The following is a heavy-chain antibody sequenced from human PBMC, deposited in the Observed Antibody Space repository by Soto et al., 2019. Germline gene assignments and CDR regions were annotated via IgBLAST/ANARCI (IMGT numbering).Heavy chain of an antibody. V-gene: IGHV1-18*01. Sequence: QVQLVQSGAEVKKPGASVKVSCKASGYTFTTYGISWVRQAPGQGLEWMGWISTYNGNTYSAQKLQGRVTMTTATXTXTXXMELRSLRSDDTAVYYCARERDYYDSSGQRDAFDIWGQGTMVTVSS. D-gene: IGHD3-22*01. CDR2: ISTYNGNT. CDR1: GYTFTTYG. J-gene: IGHJ3*02. CDR3: ARERDYYDSSGQRDAFDI.